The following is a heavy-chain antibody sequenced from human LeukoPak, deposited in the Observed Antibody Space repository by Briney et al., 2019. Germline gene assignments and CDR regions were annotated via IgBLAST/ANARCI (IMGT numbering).Heavy chain of an antibody. V-gene: IGHV3-30*02. J-gene: IGHJ4*02. CDR1: GFTFSSYG. D-gene: IGHD3-10*01. CDR3: VRDVGAVRGEVYFDY. CDR2: IRYDGSNK. Sequence: GGSLRLSCAASGFTFSSYGMHWVCQAPGKGLEWVAFIRYDGSNKYYADSVKGRFTISRDNTKNLLYLEMNSLRAEDTAMYFCVRDVGAVRGEVYFDYWGQGTLVTVSS.